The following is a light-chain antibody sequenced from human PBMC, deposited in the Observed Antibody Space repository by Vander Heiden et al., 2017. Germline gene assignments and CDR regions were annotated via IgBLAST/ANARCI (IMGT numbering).Light chain of an antibody. J-gene: IGKJ3*01. CDR1: QSVSSY. V-gene: IGKV3-11*01. Sequence: EIVLTQSPATLSLSPGERATLSCRASQSVSSYLAWYQQKPGQAPRILIYDASNRATGIPARFSGSGSGTDFTLTISSLEPEDFAVYYCQQRRTFGPGTKVDIK. CDR3: QQRRT. CDR2: DAS.